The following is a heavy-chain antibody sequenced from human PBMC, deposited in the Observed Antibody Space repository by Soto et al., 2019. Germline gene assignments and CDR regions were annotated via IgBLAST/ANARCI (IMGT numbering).Heavy chain of an antibody. D-gene: IGHD6-6*01. Sequence: SETLSLTCDGSCISIRTGAYCWSLIRQPPGKGLEWIVYIYHIGSTTYSPSLKSRVTMSLDTSNNQFSLKLNSVTAADTAMYYCARAAVATRCFEFWGQGALVTVSS. CDR1: CISIRTGAYC. J-gene: IGHJ1*01. V-gene: IGHV4-30-2*01. CDR2: IYHIGST. CDR3: ARAAVATRCFEF.